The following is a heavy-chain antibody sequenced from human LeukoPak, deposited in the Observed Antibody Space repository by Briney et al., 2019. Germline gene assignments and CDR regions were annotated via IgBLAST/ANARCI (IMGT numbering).Heavy chain of an antibody. CDR1: GFIFSHYG. J-gene: IGHJ4*01. D-gene: IGHD4-11*01. CDR2: IWRGGTNR. V-gene: IGHV3-33*01. CDR3: ARDAQRGFDYSNALEY. Sequence: GKFLRLSCAASGFIFSHYGMHWVRQAPGKGLEWVAAIWRGGTNRCYGDSVKGRFTISRDNSQNTVFLQMNSLGAEDTAIYYCARDAQRGFDYSNALEYWGHGTLVTVSS.